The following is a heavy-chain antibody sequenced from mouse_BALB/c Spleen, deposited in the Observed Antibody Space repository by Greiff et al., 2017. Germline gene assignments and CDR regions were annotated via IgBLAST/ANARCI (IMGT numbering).Heavy chain of an antibody. CDR3: ARGYRNYDDYAMDY. CDR1: GYSFTSYY. Sequence: EVQLQQSGPELMKPGASVKISCKASGYSFTSYYMHWVKQSHGKSLEWIGSIDPFNGGTSYNQKFKGKATLTVDKSSSTAYMHLSSLTSEDSAVYYCARGYRNYDDYAMDYWGQGTSVTVSS. D-gene: IGHD2-1*01. J-gene: IGHJ4*01. V-gene: IGHV1S135*01. CDR2: IDPFNGGT.